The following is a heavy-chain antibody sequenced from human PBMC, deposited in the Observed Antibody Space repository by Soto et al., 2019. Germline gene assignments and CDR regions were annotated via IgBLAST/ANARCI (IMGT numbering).Heavy chain of an antibody. J-gene: IGHJ6*02. D-gene: IGHD6-6*01. CDR3: TRLEYSSSSYYYYGMDV. CDR2: IRSKAYGGTT. CDR1: GFTFGDYA. V-gene: IGHV3-49*04. Sequence: GGSLRLSCTASGFTFGDYAMSWVRQAPGKGLEWVGFIRSKAYGGTTEYAASVKGRFTISRDDSKSIAYLQMNSLKTEDTAVYYCTRLEYSSSSYYYYGMDVWGQGTTVTVSS.